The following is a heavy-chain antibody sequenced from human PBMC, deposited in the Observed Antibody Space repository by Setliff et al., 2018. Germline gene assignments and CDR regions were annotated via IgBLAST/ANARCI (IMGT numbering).Heavy chain of an antibody. J-gene: IGHJ4*02. CDR3: ARGLNTESWTPLY. CDR2: IYTKGGT. D-gene: IGHD2-15*01. V-gene: IGHV4-4*08. Sequence: SETLSLTCSVAGGSMTDFFWHWFRRPPGKGLEWIGYIYTKGGTNYSPSLKSRVTMSVDRSRNQFSLTRSSVSAADMAVYYCARGLNTESWTPLYWSPGTLVTVSS. CDR1: GGSMTDFF.